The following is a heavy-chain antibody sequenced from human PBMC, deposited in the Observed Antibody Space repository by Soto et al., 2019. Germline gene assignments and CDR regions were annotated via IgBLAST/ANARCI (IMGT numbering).Heavy chain of an antibody. Sequence: QVQLQQWGAGLLKPSETLSLTCAVYGGFVSSGSYYWSWIRQPPGKGLEWIGEMSHSGGTHFNPSLKSRGTISVDTSKNQFSLKMSSVTAADTALYYCARVERGTATPVVDAFDIWGPGTMVTVSS. CDR3: ARVERGTATPVVDAFDI. CDR2: MSHSGGT. D-gene: IGHD2-21*02. CDR1: GGFVSSGSYY. V-gene: IGHV4-34*01. J-gene: IGHJ3*02.